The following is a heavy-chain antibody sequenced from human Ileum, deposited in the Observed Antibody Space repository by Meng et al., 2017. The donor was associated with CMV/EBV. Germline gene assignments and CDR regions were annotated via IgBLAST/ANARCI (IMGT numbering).Heavy chain of an antibody. J-gene: IGHJ4*02. CDR2: INPNSGGT. D-gene: IGHD2-2*01. CDR3: ARDRGLYCSSTSCYVRTFAFDY. V-gene: IGHV1-2*02. CDR1: YY. Sequence: YYMHWVRQAHGQGLEWMGWINPNSGGTNYAQKFQGRVTMTRDTSISTAYMELSRLRSDDTAVYYCARDRGLYCSSTSCYVRTFAFDYWGQGTLVTVSS.